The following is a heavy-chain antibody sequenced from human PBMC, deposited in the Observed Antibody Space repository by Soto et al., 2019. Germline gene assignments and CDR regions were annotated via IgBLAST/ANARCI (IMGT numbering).Heavy chain of an antibody. CDR2: IYYSGTT. CDR3: ARDQCPQSIAAAGRRYYGHYYYYGMDV. V-gene: IGHV4-31*03. Sequence: SANLSLTCTVSGSSISSGGYYWSCIPQHQGKRLKWIGYIYYSGTTYYNPSLKRRVTISVDTSKKKFSMRLRAVTAAETAVYYCARDQCPQSIAAAGRRYYGHYYYYGMDVWGQGTTVTDSS. J-gene: IGHJ6*02. CDR1: GSSISSGGYY. D-gene: IGHD6-13*01.